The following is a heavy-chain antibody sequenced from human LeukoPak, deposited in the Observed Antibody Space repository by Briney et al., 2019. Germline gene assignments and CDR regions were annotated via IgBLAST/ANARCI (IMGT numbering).Heavy chain of an antibody. Sequence: SVKVSCKASGGTFSSYTISWVRQAPGQGLEWTGRIIPILCIANYPQKFQGRVTITADKSTSTAYMELSSLRSGDTAVYYCARVCKFGGSYACWGQGTLVTVSS. CDR1: GGTFSSYT. CDR2: IIPILCIA. D-gene: IGHD1-26*01. J-gene: IGHJ4*02. V-gene: IGHV1-69*02. CDR3: ARVCKFGGSYAC.